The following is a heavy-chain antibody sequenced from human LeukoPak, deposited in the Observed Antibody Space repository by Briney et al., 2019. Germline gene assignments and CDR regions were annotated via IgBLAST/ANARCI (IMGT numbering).Heavy chain of an antibody. V-gene: IGHV4-61*01. CDR2: IYYSGST. D-gene: IGHD3-9*01. J-gene: IGHJ5*02. CDR3: ARGGYDILTGHNWFDP. Sequence: PSETLSLTCTVSGGSISSGSYYWSWIRQPPGKGLEWIGYIYYSGSTNYNPSLKSRVTISVDTSKNQFSLKLSSVTAADTAVYYCARGGYDILTGHNWFDPWGQGTLVTVSS. CDR1: GGSISSGSYY.